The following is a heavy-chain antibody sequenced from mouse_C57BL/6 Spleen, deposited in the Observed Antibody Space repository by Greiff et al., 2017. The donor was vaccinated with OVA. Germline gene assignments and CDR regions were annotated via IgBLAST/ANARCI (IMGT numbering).Heavy chain of an antibody. J-gene: IGHJ4*01. D-gene: IGHD2-3*01. CDR2: IWRGGST. Sequence: VQLQQSGPGLVQPSQSLSITCTVSGFSLTSYGVHWVRQSPGKGLEWLGVIWRGGSTDYNAAFISRLSISKDNAKSQVFFKMNSLQADDTARYYCARKGDGYYLYAMDYWGQGTSVTVSS. V-gene: IGHV2-2*01. CDR3: ARKGDGYYLYAMDY. CDR1: GFSLTSYG.